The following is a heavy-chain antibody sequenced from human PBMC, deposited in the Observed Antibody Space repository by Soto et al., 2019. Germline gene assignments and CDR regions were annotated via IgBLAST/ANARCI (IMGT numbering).Heavy chain of an antibody. CDR1: GYTFTSYA. Sequence: GASVKVSCKASGYTFTSYAMHWVRQAPGQRLEWMGWINAGNGNTKYSQKFQGRVTITRDTSASTAYMELSSLRSEDTAVYYCASLAWIPHESNLSFDPWGRGTLVTVSS. D-gene: IGHD5-18*01. CDR2: INAGNGNT. V-gene: IGHV1-3*01. CDR3: ASLAWIPHESNLSFDP. J-gene: IGHJ5*02.